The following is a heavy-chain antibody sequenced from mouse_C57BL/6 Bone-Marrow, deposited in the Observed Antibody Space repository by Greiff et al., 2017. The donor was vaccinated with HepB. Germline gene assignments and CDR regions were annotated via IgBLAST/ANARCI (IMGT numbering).Heavy chain of an antibody. Sequence: QVTLKVSGPGILQSSQTLSLTCSFSGFSLSTSGMWVRWFRQPSGKGLEWLAHIYWDDDKRYTPSLKSRLTISKDTSRNQVFLKITSVDTSDTATYYCARRRVILGPLFDYWGQGTTLTVSS. CDR1: GFSLSTSGMW. CDR3: ARRRVILGPLFDY. J-gene: IGHJ2*01. CDR2: IYWDDDK. V-gene: IGHV8-12*01. D-gene: IGHD4-1*01.